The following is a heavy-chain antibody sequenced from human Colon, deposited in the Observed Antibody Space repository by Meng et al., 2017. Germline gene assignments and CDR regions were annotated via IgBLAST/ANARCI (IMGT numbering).Heavy chain of an antibody. Sequence: RHRQRTGPGLGKPPATLSLTCTVSGGSISSNGYYWDWVRQPPGKGLEWIGAIYHSGSTSYNPSLQSRVTMFVDTSKNQFSLMLTSVTATDTAVYYCARRRGGSGRDCWGQGTLVTVSS. CDR3: ARRRGGSGRDC. J-gene: IGHJ4*02. D-gene: IGHD3-10*01. V-gene: IGHV4-39*01. CDR2: IYHSGST. CDR1: GGSISSNGYY.